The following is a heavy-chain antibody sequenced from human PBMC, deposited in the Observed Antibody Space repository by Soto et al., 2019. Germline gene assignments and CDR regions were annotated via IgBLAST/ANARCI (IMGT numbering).Heavy chain of an antibody. CDR3: ARDPLGSSSGWFDP. CDR1: GDSISNLNW. J-gene: IGHJ5*02. V-gene: IGHV4-4*02. CDR2: IYHSGST. D-gene: IGHD6-6*01. Sequence: QVRLQESGPGQVKPSGTLSVTCAVSGDSISNLNWWSWVRQPPGKGLEWIAEIYHSGSTNYNPSLKSRVTISVDKSKNQFSLRLTSVTAADTAVYYCARDPLGSSSGWFDPWGQGILVTVSS.